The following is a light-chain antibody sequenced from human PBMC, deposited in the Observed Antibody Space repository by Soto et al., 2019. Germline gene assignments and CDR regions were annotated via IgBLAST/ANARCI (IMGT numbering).Light chain of an antibody. CDR3: SSYTSSSTLVV. CDR2: GVS. J-gene: IGLJ2*01. CDR1: SSDVGGYNY. Sequence: QSALTQPASVSGSPGQSITISCTGTSSDVGGYNYVSWYQQHPGKAPKLMIYGVSNRPSGVSSRFSGSKSGNTASLTISGLQAEDEADYYCSSYTSSSTLVVFGGGTKVTVL. V-gene: IGLV2-14*01.